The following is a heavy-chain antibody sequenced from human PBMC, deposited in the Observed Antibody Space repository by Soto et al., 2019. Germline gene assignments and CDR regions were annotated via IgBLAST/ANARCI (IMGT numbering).Heavy chain of an antibody. Sequence: PGGSLRLSCAASGFTFSTYSMNWVRQAPGKGLEWVSSISSSSGYIYYADSVKGRFTISRDNAKNSLYLQMNSLRAEDTAVYYCARVDKTAADHWGQGTLVTVSS. CDR2: ISSSSGYI. J-gene: IGHJ4*02. CDR1: GFTFSTYS. D-gene: IGHD6-13*01. CDR3: ARVDKTAADH. V-gene: IGHV3-21*01.